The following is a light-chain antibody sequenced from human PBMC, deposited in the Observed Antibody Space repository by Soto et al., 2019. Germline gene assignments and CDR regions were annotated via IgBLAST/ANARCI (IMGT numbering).Light chain of an antibody. V-gene: IGLV2-14*03. CDR1: RSDIGGYNY. CDR2: DVT. J-gene: IGLJ3*02. Sequence: QSALTQPASVSGSPEQSITITCTGTRSDIGGYNYVSWYQQYPGKAPKLMIYDVTVRASGVPDRFSGSKSGNTASLTISGLRTEDEAHYYCSSYTSTSTLAVFGGGTKLTVL. CDR3: SSYTSTSTLAV.